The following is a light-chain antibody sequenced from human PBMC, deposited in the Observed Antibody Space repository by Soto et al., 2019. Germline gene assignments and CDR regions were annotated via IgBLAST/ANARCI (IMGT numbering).Light chain of an antibody. J-gene: IGKJ1*01. CDR2: DVS. CDR1: QSISGW. CDR3: QHYYSYSEA. Sequence: IQMTQSPSTLPASVGDRVTITCLASQSISGWLAWYQQKPGKAPKLLIYDVSSLESGVPSRFSGSGSGTDFTLTISCLQSDDFATYYCQHYYSYSEAFGQGTKVDIK. V-gene: IGKV1-5*01.